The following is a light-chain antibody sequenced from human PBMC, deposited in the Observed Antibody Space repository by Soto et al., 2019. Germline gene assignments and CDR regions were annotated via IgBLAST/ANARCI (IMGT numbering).Light chain of an antibody. CDR1: NSNIGNNA. Sequence: QPVLTQPPSVSEAPRQSVTISCSGSNSNIGNNAVNWYQQLPGKAPKLLIFYDDLLPSGVSDRFSGSRSDTSASLAISGLQSEDEADYYCATWDDSLNAWVFGGGTKLTVL. CDR2: YDD. J-gene: IGLJ3*02. V-gene: IGLV1-36*01. CDR3: ATWDDSLNAWV.